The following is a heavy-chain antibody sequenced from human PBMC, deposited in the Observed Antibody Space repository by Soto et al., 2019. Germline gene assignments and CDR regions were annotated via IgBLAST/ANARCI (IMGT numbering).Heavy chain of an antibody. Sequence: GGSLRLSCAGSGFTPTTTPLSWVRQPPGKGLEWVTTISGAASRTYYVDSVKGRFFISRDNSKNTVTLQMNNLTVDDTAVYYCATSFRYFDNWGQGTRVTVSS. CDR1: GFTPTTTP. CDR2: ISGAASRT. D-gene: IGHD3-9*01. CDR3: ATSFRYFDN. V-gene: IGHV3-23*01. J-gene: IGHJ4*02.